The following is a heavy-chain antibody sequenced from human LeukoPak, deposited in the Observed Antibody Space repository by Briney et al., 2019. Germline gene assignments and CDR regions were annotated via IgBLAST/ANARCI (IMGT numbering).Heavy chain of an antibody. CDR3: AREWRGIASHYHGMDV. Sequence: GGSLRLSCAATGFTSVNYAMSWVRQAPGKGLEWVSAISGSGGSTYYADSVKGRFTISRDNSKNTLHLQMNSLRAGDTAVYYCAREWRGIASHYHGMDVWGQGTTVTVSS. D-gene: IGHD6-6*01. CDR1: GFTSVNYA. J-gene: IGHJ6*02. V-gene: IGHV3-23*01. CDR2: ISGSGGST.